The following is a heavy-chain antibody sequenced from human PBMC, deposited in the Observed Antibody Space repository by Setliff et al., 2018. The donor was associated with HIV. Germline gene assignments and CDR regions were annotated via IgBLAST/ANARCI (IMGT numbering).Heavy chain of an antibody. J-gene: IGHJ4*02. CDR1: GFTFSNYA. CDR2: ILSTGERT. Sequence: GGSQTLLGGFTFSNYAMSWVRQAPGEGLEWVSAILSTGERTFYADSVKGRFTISRDNSKNTVYLQMNSLRAEDTAEYYCAKELAASGLGYFDSWGRGSLVTVSS. V-gene: IGHV3-23*01. CDR3: AKELAASGLGYFDS. D-gene: IGHD3-22*01.